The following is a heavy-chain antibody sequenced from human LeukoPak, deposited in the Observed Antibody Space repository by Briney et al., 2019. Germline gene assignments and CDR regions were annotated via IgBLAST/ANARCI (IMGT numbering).Heavy chain of an antibody. CDR1: GFTFSSYA. CDR3: AKAKQWLVHNYYYYMDV. V-gene: IGHV3-23*01. Sequence: GGSLRLSCAASGFTFSSYAMSWVRQAPGKGLEWVSAISGSGGSTYYADSVKGRFTISRDNSKNTLYLQMNSLRAEDTAVYYCAKAKQWLVHNYYYYMDVWGKGTTVTVSS. CDR2: ISGSGGST. D-gene: IGHD6-19*01. J-gene: IGHJ6*03.